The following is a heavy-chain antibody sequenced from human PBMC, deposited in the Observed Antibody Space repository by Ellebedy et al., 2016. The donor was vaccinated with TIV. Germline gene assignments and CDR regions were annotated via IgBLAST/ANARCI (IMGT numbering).Heavy chain of an antibody. V-gene: IGHV4-59*08. D-gene: IGHD3-3*01. CDR3: ARQGPYDFDLDY. CDR2: IYYIGTT. CDR1: GDSINGYY. Sequence: MPGGSLRLSCTLSGDSINGYYWSRIRQLPGKGLEYIGHIYYIGTTNYNPSLKSRVTISVDTSKNQVSLKLRPLTAADTAVYFCARQGPYDFDLDYWGQGILVTVSS. J-gene: IGHJ4*02.